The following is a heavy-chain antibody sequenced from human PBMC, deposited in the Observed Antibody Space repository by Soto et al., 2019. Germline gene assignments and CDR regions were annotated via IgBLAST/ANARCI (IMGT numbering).Heavy chain of an antibody. CDR1: GVSITTTGYS. J-gene: IGHJ4*02. V-gene: IGHV4-30-2*01. CDR2: IYHTGST. D-gene: IGHD3-10*01. CDR3: DVRFGEARGLDS. Sequence: QLQLQESGSRLVKPSQTLSLTCAVSGVSITTTGYSWSWIRQPPGKGLEWIGYIYHTGSTYYNSSVKGRVTISLDRTKNQIALNRSSVTSADTAVYYCDVRFGEARGLDSWGQGTLVTVSS.